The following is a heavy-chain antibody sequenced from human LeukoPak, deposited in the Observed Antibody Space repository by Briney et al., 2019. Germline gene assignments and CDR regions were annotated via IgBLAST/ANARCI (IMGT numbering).Heavy chain of an antibody. CDR1: GFTFSSYM. CDR3: ARCSGVFGSSGY. Sequence: PGGSLRLSCAASGFTFSSYMMNWVRQAPGKGLEWVSTISSGTGSYIYYADSVRGRFTISRDNAKKSLYLQMNSLRAEDTAVYYCARCSGVFGSSGYWGQGTLVTVSS. D-gene: IGHD6-6*01. J-gene: IGHJ4*02. CDR2: ISSGTGSYI. V-gene: IGHV3-21*01.